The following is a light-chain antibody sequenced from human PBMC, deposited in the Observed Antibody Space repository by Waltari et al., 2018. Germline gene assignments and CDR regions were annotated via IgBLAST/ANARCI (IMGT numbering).Light chain of an antibody. J-gene: IGLJ2*01. CDR3: AAWDNSLSGVL. CDR1: SSNILSNH. V-gene: IGLV1-47*01. CDR2: RDN. Sequence: QSVLTQSPSVSGTPWRRVTISCSACSSNILSNHVFWYQQIPGTAPKLLIFRDNMRPSGVPDRFSASKSGTSASLAISGLRSEDEADYYCAAWDNSLSGVLFGGGTKLTVL.